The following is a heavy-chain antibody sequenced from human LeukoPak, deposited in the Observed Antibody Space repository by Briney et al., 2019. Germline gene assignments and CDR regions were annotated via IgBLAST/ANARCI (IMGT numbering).Heavy chain of an antibody. Sequence: ETLSLTCAVSGGSISSSNWWSWVRQPPGKGLEWVSSISTSSSYIYYADSVKGRFTISRDNAKNSLYLQMNGLRAEDTAVYYCARDVVVVVAADSNFDYWGQGTLVTVSS. CDR1: GGSISSSN. CDR2: ISTSSSYI. CDR3: ARDVVVVVAADSNFDY. D-gene: IGHD2-15*01. V-gene: IGHV3-21*01. J-gene: IGHJ4*02.